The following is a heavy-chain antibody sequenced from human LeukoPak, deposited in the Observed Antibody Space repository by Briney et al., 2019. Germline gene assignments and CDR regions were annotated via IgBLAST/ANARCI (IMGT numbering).Heavy chain of an antibody. J-gene: IGHJ4*02. D-gene: IGHD3-22*01. Sequence: GGSLRLSCTASGFTFNSLAMHWVRQPAGKGLEWVSGISGSGDATYYADSVSGRFTVSRDNSKNTLYLQMSSLRAEDTALYFCASVLSIGFHYDYWGPGTLVTVTS. CDR3: ASVLSIGFHYDY. V-gene: IGHV3-23*01. CDR1: GFTFNSLA. CDR2: ISGSGDAT.